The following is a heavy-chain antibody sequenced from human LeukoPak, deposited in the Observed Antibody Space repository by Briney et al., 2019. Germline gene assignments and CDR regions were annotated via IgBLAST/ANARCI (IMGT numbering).Heavy chain of an antibody. J-gene: IGHJ3*02. D-gene: IGHD1-26*01. Sequence: SETLSLTYAVSGGSISSYYWSWIRQPPGKGLEWIGYIYYSGRTNYNPSLKSRVTISVDTSKNQFSLKLRSVTAADTAVYYCARGLQWELLGAFDIWGQGTMVTVSS. CDR1: GGSISSYY. V-gene: IGHV4-59*01. CDR2: IYYSGRT. CDR3: ARGLQWELLGAFDI.